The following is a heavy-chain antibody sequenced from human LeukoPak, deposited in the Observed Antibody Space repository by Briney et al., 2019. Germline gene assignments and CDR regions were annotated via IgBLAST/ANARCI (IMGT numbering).Heavy chain of an antibody. Sequence: SETLSLTCTVSGGSISSYYWGWIRQPPGKGLEWIGYIYYSGSTNYNPSLKSRVTISVDTSKNQFSLKLSSVTAADTAVYYCPRQWVALRYCDWPGIVASWFGPWGQGTLVTVSS. CDR3: PRQWVALRYCDWPGIVASWFGP. CDR2: IYYSGST. D-gene: IGHD3-9*01. J-gene: IGHJ5*02. CDR1: GGSISSYY. V-gene: IGHV4-59*08.